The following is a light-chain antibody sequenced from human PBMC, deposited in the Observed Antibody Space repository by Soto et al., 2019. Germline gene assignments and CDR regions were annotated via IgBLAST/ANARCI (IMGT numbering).Light chain of an antibody. CDR3: QQRYDWPLT. Sequence: EIVLAQSPGSLSLSPGETATLSCRASQTVSSNLVWYQQKPGQAPRLLIYDASNRATGIPARFNGSGSGTDFTLTINSLEPEDFAVYYCQQRYDWPLTFGGGTKVEIK. CDR1: QTVSSN. J-gene: IGKJ4*01. CDR2: DAS. V-gene: IGKV3-11*01.